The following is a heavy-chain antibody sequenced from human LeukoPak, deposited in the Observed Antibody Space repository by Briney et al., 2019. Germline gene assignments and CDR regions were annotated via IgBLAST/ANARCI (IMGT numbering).Heavy chain of an antibody. CDR1: GGSISSGGYY. V-gene: IGHV4-31*03. CDR3: AAGSSSSSHANFDY. J-gene: IGHJ4*02. D-gene: IGHD6-13*01. Sequence: SETLSLTCTVSGGSISSGGYYWSWIRQHPGKGLEWIGYIYYSGSTYYNPSLKSRVTISDTSKNQFSLKLSSVTAADTAVHYCAAGSSSSSHANFDYWGQGTLVTVSS. CDR2: IYYSGST.